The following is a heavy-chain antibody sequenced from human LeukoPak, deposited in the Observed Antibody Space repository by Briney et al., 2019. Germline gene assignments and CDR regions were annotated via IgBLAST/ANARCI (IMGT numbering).Heavy chain of an antibody. J-gene: IGHJ4*02. D-gene: IGHD5-24*01. CDR2: IAYNGKT. Sequence: AATLSLTCTVSGGSISGYSWSWIRQPPGQGLEWIGDIAYNGKTNYNPSLKSRVTISLDTSKNRFSLRLSSVTAADTAMYYCARAGPRRAGCNGDYWGQGTLVTVYS. V-gene: IGHV4-59*01. CDR1: GGSISGYS. CDR3: ARAGPRRAGCNGDY.